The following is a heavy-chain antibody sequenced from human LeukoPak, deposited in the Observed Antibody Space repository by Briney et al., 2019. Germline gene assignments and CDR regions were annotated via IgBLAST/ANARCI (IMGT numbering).Heavy chain of an antibody. J-gene: IGHJ4*02. CDR3: AKSKSPYPMDYIFDF. CDR1: GFTFTSYN. CDR2: ISSTSDNYK. Sequence: NPGGSLRLSCVTSGFTFTSYNMHWARQAPGKGLKWFSTISSTSDNYKYYADSVKGRFTISRDNSKNTLYVQMNSLRTDDTAVYYCAKSKSPYPMDYIFDFWGQGTLVTVSS. D-gene: IGHD4-11*01. V-gene: IGHV3-21*01.